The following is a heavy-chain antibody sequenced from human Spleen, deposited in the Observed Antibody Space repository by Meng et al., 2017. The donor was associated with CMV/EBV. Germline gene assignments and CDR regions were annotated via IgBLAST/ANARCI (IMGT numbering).Heavy chain of an antibody. Sequence: GGSLRLSCKGSGYSFTSYWIAWVRQMPGKGLEWMGVIYPGDSDTRYSPSFQGQVTISADKSIRTAYLQWSSLKASDTATYYCARRGMMTTRGYWFDPWGQGTLVTVSS. J-gene: IGHJ5*02. D-gene: IGHD4-17*01. CDR2: IYPGDSDT. V-gene: IGHV5-51*01. CDR1: GYSFTSYW. CDR3: ARRGMMTTRGYWFDP.